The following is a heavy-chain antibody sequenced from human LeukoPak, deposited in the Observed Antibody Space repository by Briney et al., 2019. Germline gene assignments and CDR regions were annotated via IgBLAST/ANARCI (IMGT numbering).Heavy chain of an antibody. D-gene: IGHD3-22*01. Sequence: SETLSLTCAVYGGSFSGYYWSWIRQPPGKGLEWIGEINHSGSTNYNPSLKSRVTISVDTSKNQFSLKLSSVTAADTAVYYCARGPDYYDSSGLPFDYWGQGTLVTVSS. V-gene: IGHV4-34*01. J-gene: IGHJ4*02. CDR2: INHSGST. CDR1: GGSFSGYY. CDR3: ARGPDYYDSSGLPFDY.